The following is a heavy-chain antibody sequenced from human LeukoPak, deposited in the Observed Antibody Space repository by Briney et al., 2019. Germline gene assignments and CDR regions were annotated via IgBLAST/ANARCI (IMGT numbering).Heavy chain of an antibody. CDR2: ISGSGGST. V-gene: IGHV3-23*01. D-gene: IGHD6-13*01. J-gene: IGHJ3*02. CDR1: GFTFSSYA. Sequence: PGRCLRLSCAASGFTFSSYAMSWVRPAPGKGLGWVSAISGSGGSTSYADSVKGRFTISRDNSKNTLYLQMNSLRAEDTAVYYCATSSRIAAAGTVFALGAFDIWGQGTMVTVSS. CDR3: ATSSRIAAAGTVFALGAFDI.